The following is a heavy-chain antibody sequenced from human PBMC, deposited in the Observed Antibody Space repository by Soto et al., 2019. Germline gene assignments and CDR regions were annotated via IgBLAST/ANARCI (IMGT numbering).Heavy chain of an antibody. Sequence: PAETLSLTCAVYVGSFSGYYWSWVRQPPGKGLEWIGEINHSGSTNYNPSLKSRVTISVDTSKNQFSLKLSSVTAADTAMYYCARGVNTMVRGVISNYYDYYGMDVWGQGTTVTVSS. CDR1: VGSFSGYY. V-gene: IGHV4-34*01. CDR3: ARGVNTMVRGVISNYYDYYGMDV. CDR2: INHSGST. D-gene: IGHD3-10*01. J-gene: IGHJ6*02.